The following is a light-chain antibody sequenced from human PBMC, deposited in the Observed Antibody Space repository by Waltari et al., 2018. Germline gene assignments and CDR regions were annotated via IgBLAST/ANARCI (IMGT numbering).Light chain of an antibody. Sequence: QSVLTQPPSASGAPGQRVTISCTGSNSNIGAGYYVSWYQQFPGTAPKLLIYENNKRPSGVSDRFSGSKSGTSASLTITGLQSEDEADYYCSAWDNSLTNALFGGGTRLTVL. CDR2: ENN. V-gene: IGLV1-40*01. CDR3: SAWDNSLTNAL. J-gene: IGLJ2*01. CDR1: NSNIGAGYY.